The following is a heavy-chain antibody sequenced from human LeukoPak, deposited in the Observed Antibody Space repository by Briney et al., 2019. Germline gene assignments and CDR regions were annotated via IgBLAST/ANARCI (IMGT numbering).Heavy chain of an antibody. CDR3: ASKTRGYSYGYGAGAYHYYGMDV. D-gene: IGHD5-18*01. V-gene: IGHV1-69*13. CDR1: GGTFSSYA. J-gene: IGHJ6*02. CDR2: IIPIFGTA. Sequence: ASVTVSCKASGGTFSSYAISWVRQAPGQGLEWMGGIIPIFGTANYAQKFQGRVTITADESTSTAYMELSSLRSEDTAVYYCASKTRGYSYGYGAGAYHYYGMDVWGQGTTVTVSS.